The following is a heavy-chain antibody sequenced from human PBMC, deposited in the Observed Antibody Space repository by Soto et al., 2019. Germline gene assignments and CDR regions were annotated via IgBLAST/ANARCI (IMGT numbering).Heavy chain of an antibody. Sequence: PGESLKISCKGSGYSFTSYWIGWVRQMPGKGLEWMGIIYPGDSDTRYSPSFQGQVTISADKSISTAYLQWSSLKASDTAMYYCASSVVVAANHHYYYGMDVWGQGTTVTVSS. J-gene: IGHJ6*02. V-gene: IGHV5-51*01. D-gene: IGHD2-15*01. CDR2: IYPGDSDT. CDR3: ASSVVVAANHHYYYGMDV. CDR1: GYSFTSYW.